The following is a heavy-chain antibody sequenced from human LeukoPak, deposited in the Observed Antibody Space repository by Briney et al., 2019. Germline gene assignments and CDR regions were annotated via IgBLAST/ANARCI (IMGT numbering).Heavy chain of an antibody. CDR1: GYTFTGYY. V-gene: IGHV1-2*02. J-gene: IGHJ4*02. CDR2: INPNSGGT. Sequence: ASVKVSCKASGYTFTGYYMHWVRQALGQGLEWMGWINPNSGGTNYAQKFQGRVTMTRDTSISTAYMELSRLRSDDTAVYYCARGFFWSGSYYHFDYWGQGTLVTVSS. CDR3: ARGFFWSGSYYHFDY. D-gene: IGHD1-26*01.